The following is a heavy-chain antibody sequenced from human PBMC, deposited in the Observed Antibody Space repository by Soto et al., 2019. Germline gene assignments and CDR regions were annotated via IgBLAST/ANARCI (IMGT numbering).Heavy chain of an antibody. CDR1: VYTYTSYG. CDR2: ISAYNGKT. J-gene: IGHJ4*02. V-gene: IGHV1-18*04. CDR3: ARDKEVTYCGGDCYPPGY. Sequence: ASVKVTCKASVYTYTSYGISWVRPAPGQGVEWMGWISAYNGKTNYAQKRQGRVTTTTETTTSTAYMELWRLRSDDTAVYYCARDKEVTYCGGDCYPPGYGGQGTLVTVSS. D-gene: IGHD2-21*02.